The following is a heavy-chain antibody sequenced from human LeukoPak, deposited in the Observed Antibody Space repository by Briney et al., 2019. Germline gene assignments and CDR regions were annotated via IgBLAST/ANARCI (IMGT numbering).Heavy chain of an antibody. Sequence: GGSLRVSFAASGFTFSTYWMHWVRQAPGKGLVWDSRIKSDGSTNYADSVQRRFTISRDNAKNTVSMQMNSLRPEDTGVYYCARALSEIGGYYPEYFRHWGQGTLVTVSS. CDR1: GFTFSTYW. V-gene: IGHV3-74*01. D-gene: IGHD3-22*01. CDR2: IKSDGST. CDR3: ARALSEIGGYYPEYFRH. J-gene: IGHJ1*01.